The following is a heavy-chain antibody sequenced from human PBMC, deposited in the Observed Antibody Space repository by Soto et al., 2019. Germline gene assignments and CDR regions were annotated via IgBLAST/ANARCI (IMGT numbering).Heavy chain of an antibody. V-gene: IGHV3-15*01. CDR2: IKSKTDGGTT. D-gene: IGHD3-9*01. Sequence: GGSLRLSCAASGFTFSNAWMSWVRQAPGKGLEWVGRIKSKTDGGTTDYAAPVKGRFTISRDDSKNTLYLQMNSLKTEDTAVYYCTTDQYYDMLTGGWNDAFDIWGQGTMVTVSS. CDR3: TTDQYYDMLTGGWNDAFDI. J-gene: IGHJ3*02. CDR1: GFTFSNAW.